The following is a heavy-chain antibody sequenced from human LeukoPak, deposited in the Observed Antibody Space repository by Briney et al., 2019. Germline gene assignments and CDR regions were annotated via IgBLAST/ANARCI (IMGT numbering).Heavy chain of an antibody. CDR2: IYYSGST. CDR1: GGSISSGGYY. D-gene: IGHD3-16*01. J-gene: IGHJ4*02. V-gene: IGHV4-31*03. Sequence: PSETLSLTCTVSGGSISSGGYYWSWIRQHPGKGLEWIGYIYYSGSTYYNPSLKSRVTISVDTSKNQFSLKLSSVTAADTAVYYCTRHRGGVAPHLDYWGQGTLVTVSS. CDR3: TRHRGGVAPHLDY.